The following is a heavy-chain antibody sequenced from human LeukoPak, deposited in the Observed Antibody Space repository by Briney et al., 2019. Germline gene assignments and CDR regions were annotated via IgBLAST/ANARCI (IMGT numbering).Heavy chain of an antibody. CDR1: GYTFTGYY. Sequence: ASVKVSCKASGYTFTGYYMHWVRQAPGQGLGWMGWINPNSGGTNYAQKFQGRVTMTRDTSISTAYMELSRLGSDDTAIYYCAGANYYASGTYYPGYWGQGTLVTVSS. J-gene: IGHJ4*02. V-gene: IGHV1-2*02. CDR3: AGANYYASGTYYPGY. D-gene: IGHD3-10*01. CDR2: INPNSGGT.